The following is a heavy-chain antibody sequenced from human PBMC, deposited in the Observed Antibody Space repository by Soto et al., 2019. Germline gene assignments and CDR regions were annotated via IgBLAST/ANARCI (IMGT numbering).Heavy chain of an antibody. Sequence: GGSLRLSCAASGFTFSSYAMSWVRQAPGKGLEWVSAISGSGGSTYYADSVKGRFTISRDNSKNTLYLQMNSLRAEDTAVYYCAKDWSNYGDYDDDYWGQGTLVTVSS. J-gene: IGHJ4*02. D-gene: IGHD4-17*01. CDR3: AKDWSNYGDYDDDY. V-gene: IGHV3-23*01. CDR1: GFTFSSYA. CDR2: ISGSGGST.